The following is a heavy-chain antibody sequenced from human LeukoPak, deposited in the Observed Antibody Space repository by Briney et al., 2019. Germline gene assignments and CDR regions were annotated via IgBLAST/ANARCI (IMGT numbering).Heavy chain of an antibody. J-gene: IGHJ3*02. D-gene: IGHD5-18*01. V-gene: IGHV3-53*04. CDR1: GFTVSSNY. Sequence: GGSLRLSCAASGFTVSSNYMSWVRQAPGKGLEWVSVIYSGGSTYYADSVKGRFTVSRHNSKNTLYLQMNSLRAEDTAVYYCARLGDTAMVSDAFDIWGQGTMVTVSS. CDR2: IYSGGST. CDR3: ARLGDTAMVSDAFDI.